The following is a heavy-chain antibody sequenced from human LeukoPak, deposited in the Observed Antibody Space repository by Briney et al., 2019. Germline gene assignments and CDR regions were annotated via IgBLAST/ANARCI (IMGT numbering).Heavy chain of an antibody. CDR3: ARVRRRDGYNDAFDI. J-gene: IGHJ3*02. Sequence: GASVKVSCKAPGYTFTSYGISWVRQAPGQGLEWMGWISAYNGNTNYAQKLQGRVTMTTDTSTSTAYMELRSLRSDDTAVYYCARVRRRDGYNDAFDIWGQGTMVTVSS. V-gene: IGHV1-18*01. CDR1: GYTFTSYG. D-gene: IGHD5-24*01. CDR2: ISAYNGNT.